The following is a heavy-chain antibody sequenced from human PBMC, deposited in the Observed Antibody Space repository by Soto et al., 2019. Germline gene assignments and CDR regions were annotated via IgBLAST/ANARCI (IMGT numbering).Heavy chain of an antibody. J-gene: IGHJ4*02. D-gene: IGHD3-16*01. CDR3: ARGRFDYIWGSPAPYLDY. CDR1: GDSISTYY. Sequence: PSETLSLTCTVSGDSISTYYWTWIRQPPGKGLEWIGYIYNSASTKYNPSLKSRVTISVDTSKNQFSLELSFVTAADTAVYYCARGRFDYIWGSPAPYLDYWGQGALVTVSS. CDR2: IYNSAST. V-gene: IGHV4-4*09.